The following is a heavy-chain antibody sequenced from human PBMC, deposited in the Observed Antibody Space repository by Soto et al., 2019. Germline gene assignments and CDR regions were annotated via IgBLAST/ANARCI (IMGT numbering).Heavy chain of an antibody. CDR3: ARVRENYFDS. J-gene: IGHJ4*02. CDR2: IIHSRSP. V-gene: IGHV4-34*12. Sequence: SETLSLTCAVYVGSFSGYYWSWIRQPPGKGLEWIGDIIHSRSPNYHPSLKSRVTISADTSKNQFSLKLSSVTAADTAVYYCARVRENYFDSWGQGILVTVS. CDR1: VGSFSGYY.